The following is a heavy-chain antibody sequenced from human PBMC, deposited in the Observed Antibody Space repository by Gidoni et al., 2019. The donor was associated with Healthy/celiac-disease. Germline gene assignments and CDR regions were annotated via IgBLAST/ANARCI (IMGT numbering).Heavy chain of an antibody. D-gene: IGHD6-6*01. CDR3: AKPLSSSQGGLDWDY. Sequence: GGGLVQPGGSLRLSCAASGFTFSSYAMSWVRQAPGKGRVWVSAIGGSGGSTYYADSVKGRFTISRDNSKNTLYLQMNSLRAEDTAVYYCAKPLSSSQGGLDWDYWGQGTLVTVSS. J-gene: IGHJ4*02. CDR2: IGGSGGST. CDR1: GFTFSSYA. V-gene: IGHV3-23*01.